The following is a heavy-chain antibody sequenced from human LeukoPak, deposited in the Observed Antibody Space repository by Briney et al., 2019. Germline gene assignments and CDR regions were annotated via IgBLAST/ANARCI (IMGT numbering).Heavy chain of an antibody. D-gene: IGHD5-18*01. Sequence: PGGSLRLSCAASGFTFDDYAMNWVRQAPGKGLEWVSSISGPGGNTYYADSVKGRFTISRDNSKNTLYLQMTSLRAEETALYYCAKSARGYSYGDFAYWGQGTLVTVSS. V-gene: IGHV3-23*01. CDR3: AKSARGYSYGDFAY. CDR1: GFTFDDYA. J-gene: IGHJ4*02. CDR2: ISGPGGNT.